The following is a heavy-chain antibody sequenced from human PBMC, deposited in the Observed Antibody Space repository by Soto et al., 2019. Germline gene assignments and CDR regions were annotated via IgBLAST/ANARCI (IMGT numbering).Heavy chain of an antibody. V-gene: IGHV4-59*01. Sequence: SETLSLTCTVSGGSISRYYWSWIRQPPGKGLEWIGYIYYSGSTNYNPSLKSRVTISVDTSKNQFSLKLSSVTAADTAVYYCARVGRYCSGGRCYRSIDDFDIWGQGTMVIVSS. CDR1: GGSISRYY. D-gene: IGHD2-15*01. CDR2: IYYSGST. CDR3: ARVGRYCSGGRCYRSIDDFDI. J-gene: IGHJ3*02.